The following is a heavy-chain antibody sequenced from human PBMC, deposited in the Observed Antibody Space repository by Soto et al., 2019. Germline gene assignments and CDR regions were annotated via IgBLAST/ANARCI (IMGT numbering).Heavy chain of an antibody. J-gene: IGHJ4*02. D-gene: IGHD2-8*01. Sequence: QMQLEQSGPEVKKPGTSVKVSCKASGFTFTSSAFQWVRQARGQRLEWIGWIAVGSGYTNYAQRFQDRVTLTRDMSTATTYMELSRLTSEDTAICYCAADATAWQQMVPSDYWGQGTLVTVSS. V-gene: IGHV1-58*01. CDR2: IAVGSGYT. CDR1: GFTFTSSA. CDR3: AADATAWQQMVPSDY.